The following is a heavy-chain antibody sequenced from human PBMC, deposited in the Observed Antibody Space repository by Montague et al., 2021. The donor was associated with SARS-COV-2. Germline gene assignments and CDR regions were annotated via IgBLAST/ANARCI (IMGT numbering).Heavy chain of an antibody. V-gene: IGHV3-23*01. Sequence: SLRLSCAASGFSFSTYAMTWVRQAPGKGLEWVSGLSGSGGSTYYAASVQGRFTISRDNSKNMLFLQMNSLRAEDTARYYCAKFRHNYSSDLFASWGQGTLVAVSS. J-gene: IGHJ4*02. CDR2: LSGSGGST. CDR1: GFSFSTYA. D-gene: IGHD3-10*01. CDR3: AKFRHNYSSDLFAS.